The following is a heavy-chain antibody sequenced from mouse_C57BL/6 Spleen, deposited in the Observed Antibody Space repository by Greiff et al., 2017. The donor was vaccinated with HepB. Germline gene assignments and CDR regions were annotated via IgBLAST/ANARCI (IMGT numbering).Heavy chain of an antibody. CDR3: APPYDYDGAWFAY. V-gene: IGHV1-4*01. D-gene: IGHD2-4*01. J-gene: IGHJ3*01. CDR1: GYTFTSYT. Sequence: QVQLQQSGAELARPGASVKMSCKASGYTFTSYTMHWVKQRPGQGLEWIGYINPSSGYTKYNQKFKDKATLTADKSSSTAYMQLSSLTSEDSAVYYCAPPYDYDGAWFAYWGQGTLVTVSA. CDR2: INPSSGYT.